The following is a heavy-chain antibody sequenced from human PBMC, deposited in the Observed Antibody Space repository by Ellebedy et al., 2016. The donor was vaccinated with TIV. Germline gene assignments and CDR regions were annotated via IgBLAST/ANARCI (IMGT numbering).Heavy chain of an antibody. V-gene: IGHV5-51*01. CDR3: ARHERTSPLFDW. CDR2: IYPGDSVT. CDR1: GYTFMNHW. Sequence: KVSCKGSGYTFMNHWIAWVRQMPGKGLEYMGIIYPGDSVTRYSPSFQGLVTISADKSISTAYLQWSSLKASDTAMYFCARHERTSPLFDWWGQGTLVTVSS. J-gene: IGHJ4*02. D-gene: IGHD1-1*01.